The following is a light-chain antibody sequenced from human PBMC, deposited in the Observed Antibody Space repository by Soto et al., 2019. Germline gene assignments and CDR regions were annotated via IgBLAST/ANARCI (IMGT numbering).Light chain of an antibody. CDR3: QQYDNSIT. Sequence: EIVLTQSPDTVSLSPGETATLSCRASQSVNSNYLAWYQQKPGQAPRLLIYGASSRATGIPDRFSGSGSGTDFSLTISRLEPEVFAVFYCQQYDNSITFGQGTRLEIE. CDR1: QSVNSNY. V-gene: IGKV3-20*01. CDR2: GAS. J-gene: IGKJ5*01.